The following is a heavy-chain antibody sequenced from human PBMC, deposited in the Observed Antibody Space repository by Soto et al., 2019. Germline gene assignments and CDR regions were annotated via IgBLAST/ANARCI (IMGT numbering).Heavy chain of an antibody. V-gene: IGHV1-2*02. CDR3: ARGPYYYDSSGYYYRTFDY. D-gene: IGHD3-22*01. Sequence: ASVKVSCKASGYTFTVYYMHCVLQSPGQGLEWMGWINPNSGGTNHAQKFQGRVTMTRDTSISTAYMELSRLRSDDTAVYYCARGPYYYDSSGYYYRTFDYWGQGTLVTVSS. CDR1: GYTFTVYY. CDR2: INPNSGGT. J-gene: IGHJ4*02.